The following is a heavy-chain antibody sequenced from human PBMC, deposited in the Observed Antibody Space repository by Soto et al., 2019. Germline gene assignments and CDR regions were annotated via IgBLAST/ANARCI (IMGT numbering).Heavy chain of an antibody. V-gene: IGHV1-2*02. J-gene: IGHJ4*02. CDR2: INSVSGGT. CDR1: GNTHTIYF. CDR3: ARGGSYYAH. Sequence: QVQLVQSGAEVNQPGASVRVSCKASGNTHTIYFIHCLRQAPGQVLEWMGWINSVSGGTNYAPRFRGRVSMTRNTSSATAFMDLSGLRSDDTAVYYCARGGSYYAHWGQGTLVTVSS. D-gene: IGHD3-16*01.